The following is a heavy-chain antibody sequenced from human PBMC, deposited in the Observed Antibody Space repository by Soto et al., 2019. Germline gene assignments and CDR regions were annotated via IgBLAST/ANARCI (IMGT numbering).Heavy chain of an antibody. J-gene: IGHJ6*02. CDR2: ISSSSSTI. Sequence: PGGSLRLSCAGSGFSFSSYNMNWVRQAPGKGLEWVSYISSSSSTIYHADSVKGRFTISRDNAKNSLYLQMNSLRDEDTAVYYCARDLVYNWNPFGMDVWGQGTTVTVSS. D-gene: IGHD1-20*01. CDR3: ARDLVYNWNPFGMDV. V-gene: IGHV3-48*02. CDR1: GFSFSSYN.